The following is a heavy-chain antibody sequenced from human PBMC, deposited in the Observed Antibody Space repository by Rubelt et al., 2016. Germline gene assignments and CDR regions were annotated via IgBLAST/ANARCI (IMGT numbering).Heavy chain of an antibody. D-gene: IGHD6-13*01. J-gene: IGHJ4*02. V-gene: IGHV3-43*02. CDR1: GFTFDNYA. CDR3: AREAAGQDFDY. CDR2: ISGDGDNT. Sequence: EVQLVESGGGVVQPGGSLRLSCAASGFTFDNYAMHWVRQAPGKGLEWVSLISGDGDNTYYADSVKGRFTISRDKSENTLDLQMNSLTSEDTAVYYCAREAAGQDFDYWGQGTLVTVSS.